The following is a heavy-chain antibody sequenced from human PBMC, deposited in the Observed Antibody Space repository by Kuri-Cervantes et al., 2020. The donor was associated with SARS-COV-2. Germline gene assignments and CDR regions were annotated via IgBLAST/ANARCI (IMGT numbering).Heavy chain of an antibody. V-gene: IGHV3-30*02. Sequence: GESLKISCAASGFTFSSYGMHWVRPAPGKGLEWVAFIRYDGSNKYYAYSMKGRYTISRNNSKNTLYLQMNRLRAEDTAVYYCAKRGHEWELLTSGGFDYWGQGTLVTVSS. CDR3: AKRGHEWELLTSGGFDY. CDR2: IRYDGSNK. J-gene: IGHJ4*02. CDR1: GFTFSSYG. D-gene: IGHD1-26*01.